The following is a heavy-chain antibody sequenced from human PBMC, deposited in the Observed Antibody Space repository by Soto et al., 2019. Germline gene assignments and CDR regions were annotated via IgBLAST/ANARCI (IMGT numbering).Heavy chain of an antibody. D-gene: IGHD2-15*01. CDR3: ARVTLAAAPLTLDY. CDR2: IIPIFGTA. J-gene: IGHJ4*02. V-gene: IGHV1-69*13. CDR1: GGTFSSYA. Sequence: GASVKVSCKASGGTFSSYAISWVLQAPGQGLEWMGGIIPIFGTANYAQKFQGRVTITADESTSTAYMELSSLRSEDTAVYYCARVTLAAAPLTLDYWGQGTLVTVPS.